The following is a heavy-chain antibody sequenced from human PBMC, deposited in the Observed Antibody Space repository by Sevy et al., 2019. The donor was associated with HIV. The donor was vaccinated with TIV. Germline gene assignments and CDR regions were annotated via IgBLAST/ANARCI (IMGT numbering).Heavy chain of an antibody. J-gene: IGHJ4*02. V-gene: IGHV1-46*01. CDR1: GYAFTSYY. CDR3: ARGFPSSSSWYALDS. Sequence: ASLKVSCKASGYAFTSYYIQWVRQAPGQGLEWMGIINPSGGTTTYAQKFQGRLTMTRDTSTSTVYMEMSSLTSEDTAVYYCARGFPSSSSWYALDSWGQGTLVTVSS. D-gene: IGHD6-13*01. CDR2: INPSGGTT.